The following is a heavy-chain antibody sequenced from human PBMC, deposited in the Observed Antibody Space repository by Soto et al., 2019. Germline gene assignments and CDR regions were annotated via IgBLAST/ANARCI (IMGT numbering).Heavy chain of an antibody. D-gene: IGHD1-1*01. CDR1: GYTLTELS. J-gene: IGHJ3*02. Sequence: AAVKVSCKVSGYTLTELSMHWVRQAPGKGLEWMGGFDPEDGETIYAQKFQGRVTMTEDTSTDTAYMELSSLRSEDTAVYYCATGYQLEGGAFDIWGQGTMVTVSS. CDR2: FDPEDGET. CDR3: ATGYQLEGGAFDI. V-gene: IGHV1-24*01.